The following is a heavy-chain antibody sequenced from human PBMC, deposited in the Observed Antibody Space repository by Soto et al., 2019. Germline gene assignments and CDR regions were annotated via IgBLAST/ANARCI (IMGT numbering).Heavy chain of an antibody. Sequence: GASVKVSCKAPRGLFSSYVFNWVRQAPGQGLEWMGGIIPIFNTANYAQKLQGRVTMTTDTSTSTAYMELRSLRSDDTAVYYCARDERGWYRGEFDYWGQGTLVTVSS. CDR2: IIPIFNTA. V-gene: IGHV1-69*05. J-gene: IGHJ4*02. CDR3: ARDERGWYRGEFDY. CDR1: RGLFSSYV. D-gene: IGHD6-19*01.